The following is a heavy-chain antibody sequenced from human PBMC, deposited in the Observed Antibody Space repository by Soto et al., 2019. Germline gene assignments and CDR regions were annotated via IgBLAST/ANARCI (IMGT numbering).Heavy chain of an antibody. V-gene: IGHV1-69*06. CDR3: ASAWYNWKDGSDAFDL. CDR1: GGTFNSYG. CDR2: MIPLYGTV. D-gene: IGHD1-1*01. Sequence: ASVKVSCKASGGTFNSYGISWVRQAPGQGLDWMGVMIPLYGTVNYAQKFQGRVSITADKSTSTAYMDLNSLRSDDTAVYYCASAWYNWKDGSDAFDLWGQGSMVTGSS. J-gene: IGHJ3*01.